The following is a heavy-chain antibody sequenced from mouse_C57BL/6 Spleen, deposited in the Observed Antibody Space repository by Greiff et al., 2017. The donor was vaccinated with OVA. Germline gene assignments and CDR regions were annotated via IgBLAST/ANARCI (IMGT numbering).Heavy chain of an antibody. D-gene: IGHD1-1*01. J-gene: IGHJ2*01. CDR3: ARKGYYGSSAYYFDY. CDR1: GYTFTDHT. Sequence: QVQLQQSDAELVKPGASVKISCKVSGYTFTDHTIHWMKQRPEQGLEWIGYIYPRDGSTKYNEKFKGKATLTADKSSSTAYMQLTSLTSEDSAVYVCARKGYYGSSAYYFDYWGKGTTLTVSS. V-gene: IGHV1-78*01. CDR2: IYPRDGST.